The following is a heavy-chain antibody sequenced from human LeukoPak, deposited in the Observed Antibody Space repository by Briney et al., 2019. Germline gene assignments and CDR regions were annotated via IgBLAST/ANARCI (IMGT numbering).Heavy chain of an antibody. Sequence: SETLSLTCTVSSDPISTSSYYWGWIRQPPGKGLEWIGSIYHSGKTYYNPSLKSRVTISVDTSKNQFSLKLSSVTAADTAVYYCARADFWSGYLFDYWGQGTLVTVSS. CDR3: ARADFWSGYLFDY. CDR2: IYHSGKT. J-gene: IGHJ4*02. V-gene: IGHV4-39*07. CDR1: SDPISTSSYY. D-gene: IGHD3-3*01.